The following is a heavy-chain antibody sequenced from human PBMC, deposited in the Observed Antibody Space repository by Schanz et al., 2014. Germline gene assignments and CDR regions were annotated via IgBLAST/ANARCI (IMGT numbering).Heavy chain of an antibody. V-gene: IGHV1-18*01. CDR2: ISGYSGNT. D-gene: IGHD3-22*01. J-gene: IGHJ5*02. CDR1: GYTFSTYA. CDR3: ARGDRTFDP. Sequence: QVQLVQSGAEVKKPEASVKVSCKTSGYTFSTYAITWVRQAPGQGPEWMGWISGYSGNTNYAQKFQGRVTMTTDTPTSTAYMQLRGLRSDDTAIYYCARGDRTFDPWGQGTLVTVSS.